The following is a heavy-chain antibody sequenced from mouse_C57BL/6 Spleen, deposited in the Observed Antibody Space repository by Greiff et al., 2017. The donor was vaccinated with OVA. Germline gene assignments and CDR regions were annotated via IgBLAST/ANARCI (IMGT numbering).Heavy chain of an antibody. Sequence: VQLQQSGPELVKPGASVKISCKASGYTFTDYYMNWVKQSHGKSLEWIGDINPNNGGTSYNQKFKGKATLTVDKSSSTAYMELRSLTSEDSAVYYCARSRLRDFDYWGQGTTLTVSS. D-gene: IGHD2-2*01. J-gene: IGHJ2*01. CDR1: GYTFTDYY. CDR3: ARSRLRDFDY. CDR2: INPNNGGT. V-gene: IGHV1-26*01.